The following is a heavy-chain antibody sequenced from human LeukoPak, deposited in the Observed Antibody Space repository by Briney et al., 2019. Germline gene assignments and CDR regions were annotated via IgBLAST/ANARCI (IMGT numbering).Heavy chain of an antibody. CDR2: IWYDGSNK. Sequence: PGRSLRLSCAASGFTFSSYGMHWVRQAPGKGLEWVAVIWYDGSNKYYADSVKGRFTISRDNSKNTLYLQMNSLRAEDTAVYYCASDIWTGLDAFDIWGQGTMVTVSS. J-gene: IGHJ3*02. V-gene: IGHV3-33*01. CDR3: ASDIWTGLDAFDI. CDR1: GFTFSSYG. D-gene: IGHD3-9*01.